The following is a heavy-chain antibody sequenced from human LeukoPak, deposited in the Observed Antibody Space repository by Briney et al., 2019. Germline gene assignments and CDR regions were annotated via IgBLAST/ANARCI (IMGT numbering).Heavy chain of an antibody. V-gene: IGHV3-23*01. J-gene: IGHJ4*02. CDR1: GITFSSYG. CDR2: ISGSGGST. CDR3: AKDRSIGTYYTFDH. D-gene: IGHD1-26*01. Sequence: GGTLRLSCAASGITFSSYGMSWVRQAPGKGLEWVSAISGSGGSTNYADSVKGRFTISRDNSKSTLYLQMNSLRADDTAIYYCAKDRSIGTYYTFDHWGQGTLVTVSS.